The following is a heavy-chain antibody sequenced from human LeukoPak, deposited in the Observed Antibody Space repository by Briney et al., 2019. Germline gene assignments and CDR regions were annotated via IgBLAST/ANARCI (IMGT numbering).Heavy chain of an antibody. V-gene: IGHV4-38-2*02. D-gene: IGHD3-3*01. Sequence: SETLSLTCTVSGYSISSGYYWGWIRQPPGKGLEWIGSIYHSGSTYYNPSLKSRVTISVDTSKNQFSLKLSPVTAADTAVYYCARAHPFTIFGVVIIGNYFDYWGQGTLVTVSS. CDR1: GYSISSGYY. J-gene: IGHJ4*02. CDR3: ARAHPFTIFGVVIIGNYFDY. CDR2: IYHSGST.